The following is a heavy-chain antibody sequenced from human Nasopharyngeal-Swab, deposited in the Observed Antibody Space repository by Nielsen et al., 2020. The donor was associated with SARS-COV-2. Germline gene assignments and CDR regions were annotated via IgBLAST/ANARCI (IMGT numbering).Heavy chain of an antibody. CDR1: GGSISSSSYY. CDR3: ARLTYYDFWSGYYDFDY. Sequence: SETLSLTCTVSGGSISSSSYYWGWIRQPPGKGLEWIGSIYYSGSTYYNPSLKSRVTISVDTSKNQFSLKLSSVTAADTAVYYCARLTYYDFWSGYYDFDYWGQGTLVTVSS. J-gene: IGHJ4*02. CDR2: IYYSGST. V-gene: IGHV4-39*01. D-gene: IGHD3-3*01.